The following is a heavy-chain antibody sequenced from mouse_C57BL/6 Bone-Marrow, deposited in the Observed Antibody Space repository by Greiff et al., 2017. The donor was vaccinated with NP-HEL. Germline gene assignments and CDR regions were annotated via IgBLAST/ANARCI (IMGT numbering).Heavy chain of an antibody. V-gene: IGHV1-64*01. CDR2: IHPHSGST. CDR3: ALIYYGNLYAMDY. D-gene: IGHD2-1*01. J-gene: IGHJ4*01. CDR1: GYTFTSYW. Sequence: VQLQQPGAALVKPGASVKLSCKASGYTFTSYWMHWVKPRPGQGLEWIGMIHPHSGSTNYNEKFKSKATLTVDKSSSTAYMQLSSLTSEDSAVYYCALIYYGNLYAMDYWGQGTSVTVSS.